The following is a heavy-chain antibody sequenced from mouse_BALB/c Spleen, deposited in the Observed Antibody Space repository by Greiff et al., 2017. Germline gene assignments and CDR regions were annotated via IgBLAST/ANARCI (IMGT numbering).Heavy chain of an antibody. V-gene: IGHV5-12-1*01. Sequence: EVKLMESGGGLVKPGGSLKLSCAASGFAFSSYDMSWVRQTPEKRLEWVAYISSGGGSTYYPDTVKGRFTISRDNAKNTLYLQMSSLKSEDTAMYYCARQMITAWFAYWGQGTLVTVSA. CDR2: ISSGGGST. CDR1: GFAFSSYD. D-gene: IGHD2-4*01. CDR3: ARQMITAWFAY. J-gene: IGHJ3*01.